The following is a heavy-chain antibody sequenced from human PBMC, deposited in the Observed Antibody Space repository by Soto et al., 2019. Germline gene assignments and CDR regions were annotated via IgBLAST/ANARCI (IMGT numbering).Heavy chain of an antibody. D-gene: IGHD5-12*01. CDR1: GFTFSDYS. V-gene: IGHV3-21*04. CDR2: ISSSSGYI. CDR3: ARQKSSGYDSDFDY. Sequence: LRLSCAASGFTFSDYSMNWVRQAPGKGLEWVSFISSSSGYIYYSDSVKGRFTISRDNAKNSLFLQMNSLRAEDTAVYYCARQKSSGYDSDFDYWGQGTLVTVSS. J-gene: IGHJ4*02.